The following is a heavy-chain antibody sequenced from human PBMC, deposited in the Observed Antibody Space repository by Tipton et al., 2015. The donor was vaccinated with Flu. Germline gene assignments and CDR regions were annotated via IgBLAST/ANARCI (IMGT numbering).Heavy chain of an antibody. Sequence: GSLRLSCAASGFPFSNFWMHWVRQAPGKGLEWVAHINQDGSEKNYVDSVKGRFTISRDNAENSLHLQMNSLRVEDTAVYYCVRAIAAAGSRWGQGTLVTVSS. CDR1: GFPFSNFW. V-gene: IGHV3-7*01. J-gene: IGHJ4*02. CDR2: INQDGSEK. CDR3: VRAIAAAGSR. D-gene: IGHD6-13*01.